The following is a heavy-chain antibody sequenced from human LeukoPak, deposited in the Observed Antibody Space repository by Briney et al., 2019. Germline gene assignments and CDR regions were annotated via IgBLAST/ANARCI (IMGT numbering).Heavy chain of an antibody. V-gene: IGHV3-53*01. J-gene: IGHJ4*02. CDR3: ARHADYGGNLDF. Sequence: GGSLRLSCAASGFTVNSNYMSWVRQAPGKGLEWVSIIYSGGSTYYADSVKGRFTISRDNSKNTLYLQMNSLRAEDTAVYYCARHADYGGNLDFWGQGTLVTVSS. CDR1: GFTVNSNY. CDR2: IYSGGST. D-gene: IGHD4-23*01.